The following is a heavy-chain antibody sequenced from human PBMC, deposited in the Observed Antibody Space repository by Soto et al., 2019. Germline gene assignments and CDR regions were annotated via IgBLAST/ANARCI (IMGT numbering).Heavy chain of an antibody. CDR1: GFTFSSYA. J-gene: IGHJ4*02. D-gene: IGHD2-2*01. V-gene: IGHV3-23*01. Sequence: VQLLESGGGLVQPGGSLRLSCAASGFTFSSYAMSWVRQAPGKGLEWVSAISGSGGSTYYADSVKGRFTISRDNSKNTLYLRMNSLRAEDTAVYYCAKSPPDIVVVPAAYIYFDYWGQGTLVTVSS. CDR3: AKSPPDIVVVPAAYIYFDY. CDR2: ISGSGGST.